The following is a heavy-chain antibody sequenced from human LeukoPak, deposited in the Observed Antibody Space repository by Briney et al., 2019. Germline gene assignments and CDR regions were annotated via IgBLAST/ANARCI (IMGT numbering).Heavy chain of an antibody. D-gene: IGHD3-22*01. J-gene: IGHJ5*02. CDR3: ARDHEPGYYDSSGYPT. CDR1: GYTFTSYG. V-gene: IGHV1-18*01. Sequence: ASVKVSCKASGYTFTSYGISWVRQAPGQGLEWIGWISAYNGNTNYAQKLQGRVTMTTDTSTSTAYMELRSLRSDDTAVYYCARDHEPGYYDSSGYPTWGQGTLVTVSS. CDR2: ISAYNGNT.